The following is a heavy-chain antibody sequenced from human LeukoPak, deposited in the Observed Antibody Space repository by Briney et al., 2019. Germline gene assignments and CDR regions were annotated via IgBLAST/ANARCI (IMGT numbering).Heavy chain of an antibody. J-gene: IGHJ6*03. CDR1: GGSFSGYY. D-gene: IGHD3-3*01. CDR2: INHSGST. CDR3: ARRGYDFWSGYPRGYYYYMDV. V-gene: IGHV4-34*01. Sequence: SETLSLTCAVYGGSFSGYYWSWIRQPPGKGLEWIGEINHSGSTNYNPSLKSRVTISVDTSKNQFSLKLSSVTAADTAVYYCARRGYDFWSGYPRGYYYYMDVWGKGTTVTVSS.